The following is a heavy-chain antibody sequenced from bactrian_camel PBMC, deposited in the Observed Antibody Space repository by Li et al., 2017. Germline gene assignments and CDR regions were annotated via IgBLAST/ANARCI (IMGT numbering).Heavy chain of an antibody. D-gene: IGHD2*01. V-gene: IGHV3-2*01. CDR2: IYADGSRT. CDR3: AAGPSCDYNSNPAAFNY. CDR1: GYTVGGAC. Sequence: HVQLVESGGGSAQPGQSLRLSCVLSGYTVGGACMGWFRQAPGKDLDWLASIYADGSRTDYRSSVKGRFTISRDNAKNTVDLQMNSLKPEDTAMYYCAAGPSCDYNSNPAAFNYWGQGTQVTVSS. J-gene: IGHJ4*01.